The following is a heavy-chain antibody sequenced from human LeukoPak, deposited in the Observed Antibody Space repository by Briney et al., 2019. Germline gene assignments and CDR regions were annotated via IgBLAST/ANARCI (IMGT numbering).Heavy chain of an antibody. CDR1: GASIISRSYY. CDR2: IYNNGST. D-gene: IGHD5-18*01. CDR3: ARQVLHTAMDY. J-gene: IGHJ4*02. Sequence: SETLSLTCTVSGASIISRSYYWGWIRQPPGKGLEWIGNIYNNGSTYYSPSLKSRVTISVDTSKNQFSLRLNSVTAADTAVYYCARQVLHTAMDYWGQGTLVSVSS. V-gene: IGHV4-39*01.